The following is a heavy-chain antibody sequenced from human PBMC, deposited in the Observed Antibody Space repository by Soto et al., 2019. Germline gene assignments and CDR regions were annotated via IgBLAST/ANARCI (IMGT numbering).Heavy chain of an antibody. Sequence: LRLSCAASGFTFSSYEMNWVREAPVKGLEWVSYISSSGSTIYYADSVKGRFTISRDNAKNSLYLQMNSLRAEDTAVYYCACSKETLLWFGESSFDPWGQGTLVTVSS. J-gene: IGHJ5*02. CDR2: ISSSGSTI. CDR1: GFTFSSYE. CDR3: ACSKETLLWFGESSFDP. D-gene: IGHD3-10*01. V-gene: IGHV3-48*03.